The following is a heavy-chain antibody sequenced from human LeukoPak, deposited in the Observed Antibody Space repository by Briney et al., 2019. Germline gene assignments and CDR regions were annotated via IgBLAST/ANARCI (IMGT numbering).Heavy chain of an antibody. J-gene: IGHJ4*02. CDR1: GCPFSSYW. V-gene: IGHV3-7*04. Sequence: GGSLRLSCVASGCPFSSYWMTWIRQAPGKGLEWVANIKQDGSKKSYVDSVKGRFTISRENAKNSLYLQMNSLRAEDTAIYYCTRVGYIDEGIDYWGQGTLVTVSS. D-gene: IGHD5-24*01. CDR2: IKQDGSKK. CDR3: TRVGYIDEGIDY.